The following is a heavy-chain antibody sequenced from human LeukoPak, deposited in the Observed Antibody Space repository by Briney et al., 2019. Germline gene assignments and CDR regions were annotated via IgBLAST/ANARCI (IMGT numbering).Heavy chain of an antibody. V-gene: IGHV1-2*02. Sequence: ASVKVSCKASGYTFTGYYMHWVRQAPGQGLEWMGWINPNSGGTNYAQKFQGRVTMTRDTSISTAYMELSRLRSDDTAVYYCARAPGRYSGSYYSNDAFDIWGQGTMVTVSS. CDR2: INPNSGGT. CDR3: ARAPGRYSGSYYSNDAFDI. J-gene: IGHJ3*02. CDR1: GYTFTGYY. D-gene: IGHD1-26*01.